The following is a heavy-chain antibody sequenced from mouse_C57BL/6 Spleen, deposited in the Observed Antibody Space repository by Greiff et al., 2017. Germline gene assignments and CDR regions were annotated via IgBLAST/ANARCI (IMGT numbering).Heavy chain of an antibody. J-gene: IGHJ4*01. CDR1: GFTFSSYG. D-gene: IGHD1-1*01. CDR2: ISSGGSYT. CDR3: AGQNYYGSSYDAMDY. V-gene: IGHV5-6*01. Sequence: EVQLVESGGDLVKPGGSLKLSCAASGFTFSSYGMSWVRQTPDKRLEWVATISSGGSYTYYPDSVKGRFTISRDNAKNTLYLQMSSLKSEDTAMYDCAGQNYYGSSYDAMDYWGQGTSVTVSS.